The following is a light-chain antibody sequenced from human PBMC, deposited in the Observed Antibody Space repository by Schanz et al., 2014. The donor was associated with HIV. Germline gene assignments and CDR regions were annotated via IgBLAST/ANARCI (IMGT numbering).Light chain of an antibody. Sequence: DIQMTQSPSTLSASVGDRVTLTCRASQSISSWLAWYQQKPGKAPKLLIYKASSLESGVPSRFSGSGSGTEFTLTISSLQPDDFATYYCLQLNNFPFTFGPGTKVDLK. CDR3: LQLNNFPFT. CDR1: QSISSW. CDR2: KAS. J-gene: IGKJ3*01. V-gene: IGKV1-5*03.